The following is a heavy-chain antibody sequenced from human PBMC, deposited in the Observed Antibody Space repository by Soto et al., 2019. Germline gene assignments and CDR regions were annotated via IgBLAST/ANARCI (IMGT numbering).Heavy chain of an antibody. CDR2: IFPDDGET. D-gene: IGHD4-4*01. CDR3: ARQGFSKQYYYGMDI. V-gene: IGHV5-51*01. CDR1: GYSFTSYW. J-gene: IGHJ6*02. Sequence: PGESLKISCKGSGYSFTSYWIGWVRQMPGKGLEWMGIIFPDDGETRYSPSFQGQVTISADKSTTTAYLKWSSLKASDTATYFCARQGFSKQYYYGMDIWGQGTAVTVS.